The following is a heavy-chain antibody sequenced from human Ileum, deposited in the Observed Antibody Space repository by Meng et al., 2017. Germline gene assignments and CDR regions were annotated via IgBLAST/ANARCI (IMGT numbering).Heavy chain of an antibody. D-gene: IGHD3-16*01. J-gene: IGHJ5*02. V-gene: IGHV2-5*02. CDR1: GVSITTGAGG. CDR2: IYRDDEK. CDR3: ARGRVGTWWFDP. Sequence: QIHLKDPGPTLAKPTQTLTLTGIFSGVSITTGAGGVGWFRQPPGKGLEWLAMIYRDDEKRFSPSLNSRLTITKDTSKSQVVLKMTNMDPVDTATYYCARGRVGTWWFDPWGQGALVTVSS.